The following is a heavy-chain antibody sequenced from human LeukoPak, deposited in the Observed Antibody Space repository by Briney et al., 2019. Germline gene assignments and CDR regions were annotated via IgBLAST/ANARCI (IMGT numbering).Heavy chain of an antibody. Sequence: PGGSLRLSCATSGFTFSSYAMSWVRQAPGKGLEWVSGIGASGGSTYYADSVKGRFTISRDNSKNTLYLQMNSLRTEDTAVYYCAKAESYDNLPGLDYWGQGTLVTVSS. CDR3: AKAESYDNLPGLDY. V-gene: IGHV3-23*01. J-gene: IGHJ4*02. D-gene: IGHD3-9*01. CDR2: IGASGGST. CDR1: GFTFSSYA.